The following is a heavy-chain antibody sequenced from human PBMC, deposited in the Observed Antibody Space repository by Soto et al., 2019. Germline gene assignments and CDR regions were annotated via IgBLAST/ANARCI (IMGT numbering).Heavy chain of an antibody. CDR3: AKPATGYSSSWYGDPNYYYYGMDV. J-gene: IGHJ6*02. V-gene: IGHV3-23*01. CDR1: GFTFSSYA. CDR2: ISGSGGST. D-gene: IGHD6-13*01. Sequence: PGGSLRLSCAASGFTFSSYAMSWVRQAPGKGLEWVSAISGSGGSTYYADSVKGRFTISRDNSKNTLYLQMNSLRAEDTAVYYCAKPATGYSSSWYGDPNYYYYGMDVWGQGTTVTVSS.